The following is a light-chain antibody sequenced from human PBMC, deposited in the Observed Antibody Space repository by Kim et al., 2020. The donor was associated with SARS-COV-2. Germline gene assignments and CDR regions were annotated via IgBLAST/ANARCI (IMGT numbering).Light chain of an antibody. J-gene: IGKJ4*01. Sequence: EIVLTQSPATLSLSPGERATLSCRASQSVSSYLAWYQQKPGQAPRLLIYDASNRATGIPARFSGSGSGTDFTLTISSLEPEDFAVYYCQQRSNWPPRVTFGGGTKLE. CDR1: QSVSSY. CDR3: QQRSNWPPRVT. CDR2: DAS. V-gene: IGKV3-11*01.